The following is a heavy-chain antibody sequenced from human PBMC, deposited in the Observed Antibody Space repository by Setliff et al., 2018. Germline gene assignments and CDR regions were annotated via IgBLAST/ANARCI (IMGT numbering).Heavy chain of an antibody. Sequence: SSETLSLTCTVSGDSMSSAKYYWSWIRQSAGKGLECIGGIYTDGSTKYNPSLNSRVTLSIDTSKNQFSLRLSSVTAADTAVYFCARVTGFLYMDVWGKGTTVTVS. CDR1: GDSMSSAKYY. V-gene: IGHV4-61*02. J-gene: IGHJ6*03. CDR2: IYTDGST. CDR3: ARVTGFLYMDV. D-gene: IGHD3-3*01.